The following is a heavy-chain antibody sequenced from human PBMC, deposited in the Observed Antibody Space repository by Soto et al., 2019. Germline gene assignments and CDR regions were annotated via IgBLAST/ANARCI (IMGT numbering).Heavy chain of an antibody. D-gene: IGHD3-3*01. CDR2: ISGSGGST. J-gene: IGHJ6*02. V-gene: IGHV3-23*01. CDR3: AKMEWPNYYYYYGMDV. CDR1: GFTFSSYA. Sequence: GGSLRLSCAASGFTFSSYAMSWVRQAPGKGLEWVSAISGSGGSTYYADSVKGRFTISRDNSKNTLYLQMNSLRAEDTAVYYCAKMEWPNYYYYYGMDVWGQGTTVTVSS.